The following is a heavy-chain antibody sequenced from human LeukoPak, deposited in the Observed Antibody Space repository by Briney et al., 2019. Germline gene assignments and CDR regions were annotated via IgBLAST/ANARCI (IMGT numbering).Heavy chain of an antibody. J-gene: IGHJ4*02. CDR1: GFTFDDYA. Sequence: GGSLRLSCAASGFTFDDYAMHWARQAPGKGLEWVSGISWNSGSIGYADSVKGRFTISRDNAKNSLYLQMNSLRAEDTALYYCAKGYYYDSNPIDYWGQGTLVTVSS. CDR2: ISWNSGSI. V-gene: IGHV3-9*01. D-gene: IGHD3-22*01. CDR3: AKGYYYDSNPIDY.